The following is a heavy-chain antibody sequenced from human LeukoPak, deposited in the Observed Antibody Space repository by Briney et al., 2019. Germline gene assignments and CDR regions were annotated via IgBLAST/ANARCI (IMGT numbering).Heavy chain of an antibody. J-gene: IGHJ4*02. V-gene: IGHV4-39*07. CDR3: ARTRDGYYYDSSGYYY. CDR1: GGSISSSSYY. D-gene: IGHD3-22*01. Sequence: PSETLSLTCTVSGGSISSSSYYWGWIRQPPGKGLEWIGSIYYSGSTYYNPSLKSRVTISVDTSKNQISLKLSSVTAADTAVYYCARTRDGYYYDSSGYYYWGQGTLVTVSS. CDR2: IYYSGST.